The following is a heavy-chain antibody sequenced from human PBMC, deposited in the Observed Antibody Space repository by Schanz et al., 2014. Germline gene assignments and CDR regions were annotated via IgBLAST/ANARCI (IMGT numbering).Heavy chain of an antibody. CDR1: GYTFTDYG. J-gene: IGHJ4*02. CDR2: ISTFRNEDT. D-gene: IGHD3-3*01. Sequence: QVQVVQSGAEVKKPGASVKVSCKASGYTFTDYGISWVRQAPGQGPEFMGLISTFRNEDTNSAQRFQGRLTMTTDTSTSTAYMELRSLRSDDTAVYYCARGFDFWDRWGQGTLXIVSS. V-gene: IGHV1-18*01. CDR3: ARGFDFWDR.